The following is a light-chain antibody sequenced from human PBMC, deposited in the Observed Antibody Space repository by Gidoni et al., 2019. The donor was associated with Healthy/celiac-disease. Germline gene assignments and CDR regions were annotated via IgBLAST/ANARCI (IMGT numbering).Light chain of an antibody. Sequence: QSALTQPASVSGSPGQSITISCTGTSSDVGGYKYVSWYQQHPGKAPKLMIYEVSYRPSGVSNRFSGSKSGNTASLTISGLQAEDEADYYCSSYTSTSTLWVFGGGTKLTVL. CDR2: EVS. CDR1: SSDVGGYKY. CDR3: SSYTSTSTLWV. V-gene: IGLV2-14*01. J-gene: IGLJ3*02.